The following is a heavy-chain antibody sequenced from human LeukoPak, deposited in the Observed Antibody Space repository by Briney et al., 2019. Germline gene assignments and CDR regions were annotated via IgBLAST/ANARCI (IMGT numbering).Heavy chain of an antibody. CDR3: TSPNKVADPYYYYGMDV. J-gene: IGHJ6*02. D-gene: IGHD6-19*01. V-gene: IGHV4-31*03. CDR2: IYYSGST. CDR1: GGSISSGGYY. Sequence: SQTLSLTCTVSGGSISSGGYYWSWIRQHPGKGLEWIGYIYYSGSTYYNPSLKSRVTISVDTSKNQFSLKLSSVTAADTAVYYCTSPNKVADPYYYYGMDVWGQGTTVTVSS.